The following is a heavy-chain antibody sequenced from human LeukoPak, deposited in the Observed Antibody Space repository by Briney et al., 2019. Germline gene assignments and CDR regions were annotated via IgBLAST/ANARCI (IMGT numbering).Heavy chain of an antibody. V-gene: IGHV3-30*03. CDR1: GFTFSSYG. J-gene: IGHJ5*02. D-gene: IGHD3-3*01. CDR3: IQVWSGVPGFDP. Sequence: PGRSLRLSCAASGFTFSSYGMHWVRQAPGKGLEWVAVISYDGSNKYYADSVKGRFTISRDNAKNTLYLQMNSLRAEDTAVYYCIQVWSGVPGFDPWGQGTLVTVSS. CDR2: ISYDGSNK.